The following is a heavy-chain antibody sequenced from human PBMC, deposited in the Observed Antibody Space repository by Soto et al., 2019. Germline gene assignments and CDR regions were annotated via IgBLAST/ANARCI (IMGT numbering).Heavy chain of an antibody. Sequence: ARVNVSCIASGYPFIPSYLHWLRQAHGQGLEWMGSMNPSNGNAGYAQKFQGRVTITRNISISTAYTELSSLRSEDTAVYFCARRKERSGPKYFEPRGQGTLVNVAA. CDR1: GYPFIPSY. V-gene: IGHV1-8*03. CDR3: ARRKERSGPKYFEP. J-gene: IGHJ4*02. D-gene: IGHD6-25*01. CDR2: MNPSNGNA.